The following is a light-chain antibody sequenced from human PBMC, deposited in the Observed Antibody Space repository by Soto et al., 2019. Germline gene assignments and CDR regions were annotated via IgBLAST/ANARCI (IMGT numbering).Light chain of an antibody. J-gene: IGLJ2*01. CDR1: SSDVGDYNY. V-gene: IGLV2-14*03. CDR3: SSYTSSSTLVV. CDR2: DVS. Sequence: QSALTQPASVSGSPGQSITISFTGTSSDVGDYNYVSWYQQHPGKAPKLMIYDVSNRPSGVSNRFSGSKSGSTASLTISGLQAEDEADYYCSSYTSSSTLVVFGGGTKLTVL.